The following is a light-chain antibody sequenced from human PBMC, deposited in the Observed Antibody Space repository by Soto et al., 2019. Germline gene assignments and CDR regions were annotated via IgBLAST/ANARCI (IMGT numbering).Light chain of an antibody. V-gene: IGLV2-14*01. CDR2: DVT. CDR1: SNDIGGYNF. Sequence: QSVLTQPASVSGSPGQSITISCTGTSNDIGGYNFVSWFQQHPGKAPKLMILDVTNRPSGVSDRFSGSKSGNMASLTISGLQAEDEADYYGTSYTSSATWLFGGGTQLTVL. J-gene: IGLJ3*02. CDR3: TSYTSSATWL.